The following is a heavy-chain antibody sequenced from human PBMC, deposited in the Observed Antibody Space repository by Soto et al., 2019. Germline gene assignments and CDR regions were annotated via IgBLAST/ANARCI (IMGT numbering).Heavy chain of an antibody. Sequence: SQTLSLTCAISGDSVSSNSAAWNWIRQSPSRGLEWLGRTYYRSKWYNDYAVSVKSRITINPDTSKNQFSLQLNSVTPEDTAVYYCARTPQHVAARVLHFDYWGQGTLVTVSS. V-gene: IGHV6-1*01. CDR2: TYYRSKWYN. D-gene: IGHD6-6*01. CDR3: ARTPQHVAARVLHFDY. CDR1: GDSVSSNSAA. J-gene: IGHJ4*02.